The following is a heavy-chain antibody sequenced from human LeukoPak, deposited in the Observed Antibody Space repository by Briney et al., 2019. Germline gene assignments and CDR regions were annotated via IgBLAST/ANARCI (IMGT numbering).Heavy chain of an antibody. Sequence: SETLSRTCAVYGGSFSGYYWSWSRQPPGQGLEWIGGINHSGSTNYNPSLKSRVTISVDTSKNQFSLKLSSVPAADTAVYYCAMPGIAVDGGNWFDPWGQGTLVTVSS. J-gene: IGHJ5*02. CDR2: INHSGST. V-gene: IGHV4-34*01. CDR3: AMPGIAVDGGNWFDP. CDR1: GGSFSGYY. D-gene: IGHD6-19*01.